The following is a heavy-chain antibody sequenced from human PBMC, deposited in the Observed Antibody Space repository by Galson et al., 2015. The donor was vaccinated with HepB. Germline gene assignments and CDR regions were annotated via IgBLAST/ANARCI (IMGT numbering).Heavy chain of an antibody. V-gene: IGHV1-18*01. CDR2: ISGRNGDT. D-gene: IGHD2-8*01. Sequence: SVKVSCKASGCRFNSFGISWVRQAPGQGLEWMGWISGRNGDTHLAQNLEDRITLTIDISASTAHLELRSLTNDDTAEYFCAREGVYAEYVGFAQYFGVDVWGQGTTVTVSS. CDR3: AREGVYAEYVGFAQYFGVDV. CDR1: GCRFNSFG. J-gene: IGHJ6*02.